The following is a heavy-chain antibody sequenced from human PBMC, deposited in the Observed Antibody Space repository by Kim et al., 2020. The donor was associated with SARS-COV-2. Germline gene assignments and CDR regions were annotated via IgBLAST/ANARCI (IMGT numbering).Heavy chain of an antibody. CDR3: ARANTAMLYGLDV. CDR1: GGSITRSTFY. V-gene: IGHV4-61*02. CDR2: IYFSGTT. Sequence: SETLSLTCAVSGGSITRSTFYWNWMRLSAGKGLEWIGRIYFSGTTKYNPSLKSRVTISPDTSKNQFSLTMTSVTAADTAVYFCARANTAMLYGLDVWGQGTTVTVSS. J-gene: IGHJ6*02. D-gene: IGHD5-18*01.